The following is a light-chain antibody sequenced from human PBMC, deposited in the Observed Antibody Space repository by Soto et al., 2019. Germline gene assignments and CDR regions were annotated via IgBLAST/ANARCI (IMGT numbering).Light chain of an antibody. J-gene: IGKJ5*01. CDR3: QRYNSVPIT. CDR1: QDIINY. CDR2: RAS. Sequence: DIQMTQSPSSLSASVGDRVTITCRASQDIINYLAWYQQKPGTVPKLLIYRASTLQSGVPSRFICSGSGTDFTLTISSLQPEDVATDYCQRYNSVPITFGQGTRLEI. V-gene: IGKV1-27*01.